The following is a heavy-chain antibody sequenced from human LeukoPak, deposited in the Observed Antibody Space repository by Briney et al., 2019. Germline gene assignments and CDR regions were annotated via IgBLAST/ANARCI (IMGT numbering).Heavy chain of an antibody. V-gene: IGHV1-8*01. J-gene: IGHJ4*02. CDR2: MYPNSGNT. Sequence: ASVKVSCKASGYTFTSYDINWVRQATGQGLEWMGWMYPNSGNTGYAQKFQGRVTMTRNTSISTAYMELSSLRSEDTAVYYCARGPGVVTAMDYWGQGTLVTVSS. CDR1: GYTFTSYD. CDR3: ARGPGVVTAMDY. D-gene: IGHD2-21*02.